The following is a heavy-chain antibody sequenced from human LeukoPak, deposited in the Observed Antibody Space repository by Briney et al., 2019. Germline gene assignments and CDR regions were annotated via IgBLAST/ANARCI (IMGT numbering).Heavy chain of an antibody. CDR3: ARRYSSGWYDHYYYGMDV. J-gene: IGHJ6*02. Sequence: GESLKISCTASGYSFASSWIAWVRQMPGKGLEWMGIIFPDDSNTGYNPSFQGHVTISADKSISTAYLQWSSLKASDTAMYYCARRYSSGWYDHYYYGMDVWGQGTTVTVSS. V-gene: IGHV5-51*01. D-gene: IGHD6-19*01. CDR1: GYSFASSW. CDR2: IFPDDSNT.